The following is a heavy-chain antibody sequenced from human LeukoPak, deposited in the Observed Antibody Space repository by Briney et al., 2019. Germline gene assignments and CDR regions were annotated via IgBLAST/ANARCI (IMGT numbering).Heavy chain of an antibody. J-gene: IGHJ4*02. CDR2: INPSGGST. V-gene: IGHV1-46*01. Sequence: ASVKVSCKASGYTFTSYDINWVRQATGQGLEWMGIINPSGGSTSYAQKFQGRVTMTRDTSTSTVYMELSSLRSEDTAVYYCAVVGLHGDYTPPNYWGQGTLVTVSS. CDR1: GYTFTSYD. D-gene: IGHD4-17*01. CDR3: AVVGLHGDYTPPNY.